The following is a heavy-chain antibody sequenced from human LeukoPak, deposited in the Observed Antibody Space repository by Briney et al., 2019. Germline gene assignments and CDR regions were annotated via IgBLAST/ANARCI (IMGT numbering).Heavy chain of an antibody. D-gene: IGHD3-9*01. J-gene: IGHJ4*02. V-gene: IGHV1-18*01. CDR2: ISAYNGNT. CDR3: ARGYYDILTGYYTIGNYFDY. CDR1: GYTFTSYG. Sequence: ASVKVSCKASGYTFTSYGISWVRQAPGQGLEWMGWISAYNGNTNYAQKLQGRVTMTTDTSTSTAYMELRSLRSDDTAVYYCARGYYDILTGYYTIGNYFDYWGQGTLVTVSS.